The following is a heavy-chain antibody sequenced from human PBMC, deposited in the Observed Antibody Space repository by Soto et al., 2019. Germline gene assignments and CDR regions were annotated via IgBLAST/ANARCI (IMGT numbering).Heavy chain of an antibody. V-gene: IGHV1-69*02. J-gene: IGHJ4*02. Sequence: SVKVSCKASGGTFSSYTISWVRQAPGQGLEWMGRIIPILGIANYAQKFQGRVTITADKSTSTAYMELSSLRSEDTAVYYCARIYCSGGSCYQIDYWGQGTLVTVSS. CDR1: GGTFSSYT. CDR2: IIPILGIA. D-gene: IGHD2-15*01. CDR3: ARIYCSGGSCYQIDY.